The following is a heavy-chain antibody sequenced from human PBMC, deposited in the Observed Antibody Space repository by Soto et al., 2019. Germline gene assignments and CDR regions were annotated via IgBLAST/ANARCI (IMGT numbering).Heavy chain of an antibody. Sequence: SETLSLTCAVYGGSFSGYYWTWIRQPPGTGLEWIGEINHSGSTNYNPSLKSRVTISVDTSKNQFSLKLTSVTAADTAVYYCARGDGYLEGDYYYGMDVWGQGTTVTVSS. CDR1: GGSFSGYY. V-gene: IGHV4-34*01. J-gene: IGHJ6*02. CDR2: INHSGST. D-gene: IGHD5-12*01. CDR3: ARGDGYLEGDYYYGMDV.